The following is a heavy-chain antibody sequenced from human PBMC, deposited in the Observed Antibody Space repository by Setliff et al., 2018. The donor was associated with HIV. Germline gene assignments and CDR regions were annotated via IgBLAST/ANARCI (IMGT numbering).Heavy chain of an antibody. CDR2: ISQTRST. D-gene: IGHD3-16*01. CDR3: ARGRLRTVTSLIKKRASYTWLDP. V-gene: IGHV4-34*01. Sequence: SETLSLTCAVYGGSFSGDYWVWIRQSPGMGLEWIGDISQTRSTNYDPSLKSRVTISLDTSKNQLSLKLTSVSAADTAVYYCARGRLRTVTSLIKKRASYTWLDPWGQGTPVTVSS. J-gene: IGHJ5*02. CDR1: GGSFSGDY.